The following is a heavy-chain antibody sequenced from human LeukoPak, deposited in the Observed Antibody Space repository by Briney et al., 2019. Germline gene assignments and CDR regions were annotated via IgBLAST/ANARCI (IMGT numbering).Heavy chain of an antibody. CDR1: GGSISSYY. CDR3: AKQKGGGWYLDY. J-gene: IGHJ4*02. D-gene: IGHD6-19*01. V-gene: IGHV4-59*01. Sequence: SETLSLTCTVSGGSISSYYWSWIRQPPGKGLEWIGYIYYSGSTNYNPSLKSRITISVDTSKNQFSLKLSSVTAADTAVYYCAKQKGGGWYLDYWGQGTLVTVSS. CDR2: IYYSGST.